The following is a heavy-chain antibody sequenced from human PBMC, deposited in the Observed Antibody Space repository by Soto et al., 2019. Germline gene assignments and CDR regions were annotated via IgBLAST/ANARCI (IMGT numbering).Heavy chain of an antibody. J-gene: IGHJ5*01. CDR1: GFTFDDYA. V-gene: IGHV3-9*03. CDR3: VKDTKHMGTLRWFDS. Sequence: EVHLVESGGGLAQPGRSLRLSCAASGFTFDDYAMHWVRQAPGKGLQWVSGISWNSASTGYAESVRGRFTISRDNTKNPLYLQISSLRLEDMAMYYCVKDTKHMGTLRWFDSWGQGTLVTVSS. D-gene: IGHD7-27*01. CDR2: ISWNSAST.